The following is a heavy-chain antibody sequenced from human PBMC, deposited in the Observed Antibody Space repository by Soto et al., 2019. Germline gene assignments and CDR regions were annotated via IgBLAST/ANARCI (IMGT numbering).Heavy chain of an antibody. Sequence: EVQLLESGGGLVQPGGSLRLSCAASGFTFSSYAMRWVRQAPVKGLEWVSAISGSGDSTYYADSVKGRFTISRDNSKNTLYLQMNSLSAADTAVYYCASRGSGSYYDYWGQGTLVTVSS. J-gene: IGHJ4*02. D-gene: IGHD1-26*01. CDR2: ISGSGDST. CDR3: ASRGSGSYYDY. CDR1: GFTFSSYA. V-gene: IGHV3-23*01.